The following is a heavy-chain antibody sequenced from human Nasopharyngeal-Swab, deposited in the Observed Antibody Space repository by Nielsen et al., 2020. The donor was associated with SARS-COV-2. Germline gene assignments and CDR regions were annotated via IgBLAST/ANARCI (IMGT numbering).Heavy chain of an antibody. CDR3: ARARAGSWADAFDI. V-gene: IGHV3-30*03. D-gene: IGHD1-26*01. CDR2: ISYDGSNK. Sequence: GGSLRPSCAASGFTFSSYGMHWVRQAPGKGLEWVAVISYDGSNKYYADSVKGRFTISRDNSKNTLYLQMNSLRAEDTAVYYCARARAGSWADAFDIWGQGTMVTVSS. J-gene: IGHJ3*02. CDR1: GFTFSSYG.